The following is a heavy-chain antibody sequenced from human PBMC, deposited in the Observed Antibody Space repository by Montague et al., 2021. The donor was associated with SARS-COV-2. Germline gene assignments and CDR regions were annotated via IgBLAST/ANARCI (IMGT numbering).Heavy chain of an antibody. J-gene: IGHJ3*02. D-gene: IGHD1-26*01. CDR2: IYGNDDK. Sequence: PALVKPTQTLTLTCSFSGFSLTTKGMGVTWIRQPPGKALEWLALIYGNDDKRYRPSLQSRLTITKDTSKSQVVLTMTNMDPVDTATYYCARIWGATRGDAFDIWGQGTMVTVSS. V-gene: IGHV2-5*01. CDR3: ARIWGATRGDAFDI. CDR1: GFSLTTKGMG.